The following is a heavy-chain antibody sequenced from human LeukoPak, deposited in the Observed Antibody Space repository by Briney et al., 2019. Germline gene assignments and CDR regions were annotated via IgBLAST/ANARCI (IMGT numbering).Heavy chain of an antibody. D-gene: IGHD6-6*01. V-gene: IGHV1-24*01. CDR2: FDPEDGET. Sequence: AASVKVSCKVSGYTLTELSMHWVRQAPGKGLEWMGGFDPEDGETIYAQKFQGRVTMTEDTSTDTAYMELSSLRSEDTAVYYCAPFIAARKNAFDIWGQGAMVTVSS. CDR1: GYTLTELS. J-gene: IGHJ3*02. CDR3: APFIAARKNAFDI.